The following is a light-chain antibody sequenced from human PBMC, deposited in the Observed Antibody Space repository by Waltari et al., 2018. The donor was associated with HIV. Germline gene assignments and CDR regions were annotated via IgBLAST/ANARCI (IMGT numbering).Light chain of an antibody. J-gene: IGLJ2*01. Sequence: QSALTQPASVSGSPGQSITISCTGTNSDVGFYNLFSWYQQFPGQAPQLIIYGVHSRPSGVSYRFSGSKSGNTASLTISGLQAEDEAEYFCNSYRSSDTVGFGGGTKLTVL. CDR2: GVH. V-gene: IGLV2-14*01. CDR1: NSDVGFYNL. CDR3: NSYRSSDTVG.